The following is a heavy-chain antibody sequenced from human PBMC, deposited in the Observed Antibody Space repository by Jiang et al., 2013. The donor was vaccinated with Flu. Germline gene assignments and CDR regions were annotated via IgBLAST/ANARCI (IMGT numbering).Heavy chain of an antibody. Sequence: GSGLVKPSETLSLICAVSGDSISSDVWWSWVRQPPGKGLEWIGEVHRIASPNFSPSLKSRVTMALDKSKNQFSLRLTSVTAADTAVCARDVGSHPGYWGRGILVTVSS. CDR3: DVGSHPGY. CDR1: GDSISSDVW. V-gene: IGHV4/OR15-8*03. CDR2: VHRIASP. D-gene: IGHD1-26*01. J-gene: IGHJ4*01.